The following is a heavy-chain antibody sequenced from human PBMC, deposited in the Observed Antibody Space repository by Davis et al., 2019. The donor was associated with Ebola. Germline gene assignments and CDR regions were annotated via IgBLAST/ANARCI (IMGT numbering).Heavy chain of an antibody. D-gene: IGHD3-22*01. J-gene: IGHJ4*02. Sequence: ASVKVSCKASGYTFTGYDINWVRQATGQGLEWMGWINPHNGNTNYAQNVQGRVTMTTDTSTSTAYMEVGSLKSEDTAVYYCASTLVVITNPFDYWGQGTLVTVSS. CDR2: INPHNGNT. CDR3: ASTLVVITNPFDY. V-gene: IGHV1-18*01. CDR1: GYTFTGYD.